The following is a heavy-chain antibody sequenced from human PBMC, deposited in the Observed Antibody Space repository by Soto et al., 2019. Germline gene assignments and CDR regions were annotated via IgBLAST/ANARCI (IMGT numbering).Heavy chain of an antibody. J-gene: IGHJ3*01. CDR2: IYPGDSQT. D-gene: IGHD3-10*01. Sequence: GESLKISCEGSGYSFSTYWLGWVRQMPGKGLEWMGIIYPGDSQTISSPSFQGQVTISADKSINTAYLQWSSLKTSDTAMYYCARHRSPGTYDGFDVWGQETLVTVS. CDR1: GYSFSTYW. CDR3: ARHRSPGTYDGFDV. V-gene: IGHV5-51*01.